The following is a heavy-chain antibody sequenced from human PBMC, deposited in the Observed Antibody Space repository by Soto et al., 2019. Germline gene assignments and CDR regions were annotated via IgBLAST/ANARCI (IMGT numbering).Heavy chain of an antibody. V-gene: IGHV3-9*01. J-gene: IGHJ4*02. CDR3: AKAGAYDSSAYYYTY. CDR1: GFTFDDYA. Sequence: EVQLVESGGGLVQPGRSLRLSCAASGFTFDDYAMHLVRQAPGKGLEWVSGISWNSGSIGYADSVKGRFTISRDNAKNSLYLQMNSLRADDTALYYCAKAGAYDSSAYYYTYWGQGTLVTVFS. CDR2: ISWNSGSI. D-gene: IGHD3-22*01.